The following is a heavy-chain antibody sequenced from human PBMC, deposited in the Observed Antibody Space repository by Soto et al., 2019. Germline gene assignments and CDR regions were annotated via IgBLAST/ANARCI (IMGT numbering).Heavy chain of an antibody. CDR3: ARYFSGSGRYFFDY. CDR1: GFTFISSF. CDR2: INQDGGGT. J-gene: IGHJ4*02. Sequence: EVQLVESGGGLVQPGGSLRLSCVASGFTFISSFMGWVRQAPGKGLEWVANINQDGGGTYYVDSVEGRFTIARDNAKDSLYLQMNSRRGEDTAVYYCARYFSGSGRYFFDYWGQGTLVTVSS. D-gene: IGHD6-19*01. V-gene: IGHV3-7*03.